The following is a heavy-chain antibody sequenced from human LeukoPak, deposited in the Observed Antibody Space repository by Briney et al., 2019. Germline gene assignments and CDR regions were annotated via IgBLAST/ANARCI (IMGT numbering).Heavy chain of an antibody. Sequence: GGSLRLSCAASGFTFDDYAMHWVRQAPGKGLEWVSGISWNSGSIGYADSVKGRFTISRDNAKNSLYLQMNSLRAEDTALYYCAKDSVEMATIGYFDYWGQGTLVTVSS. J-gene: IGHJ4*02. D-gene: IGHD5-24*01. CDR1: GFTFDDYA. CDR3: AKDSVEMATIGYFDY. CDR2: ISWNSGSI. V-gene: IGHV3-9*01.